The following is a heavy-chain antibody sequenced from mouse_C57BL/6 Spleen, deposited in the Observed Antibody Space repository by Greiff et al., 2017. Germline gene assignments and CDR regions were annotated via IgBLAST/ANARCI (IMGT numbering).Heavy chain of an antibody. Sequence: EVKLVESGAELVRPGASVKLSCTASGFNIKDDYMHWVKQRPEQGLEWIGWIDPENGDTEYASKFQGKATITADTSSNTAYLQLSSLTSEDTAVYYCTTEGTTVVATDYWGQGTTLTVSS. CDR3: TTEGTTVVATDY. V-gene: IGHV14-4*01. D-gene: IGHD1-1*01. CDR2: IDPENGDT. J-gene: IGHJ2*01. CDR1: GFNIKDDY.